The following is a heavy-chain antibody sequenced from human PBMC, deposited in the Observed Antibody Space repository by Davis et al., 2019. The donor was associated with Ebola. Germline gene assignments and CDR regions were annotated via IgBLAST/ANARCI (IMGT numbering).Heavy chain of an antibody. CDR2: MFYNGGV. D-gene: IGHD5-24*01. CDR1: GDSISSYY. J-gene: IGHJ4*02. V-gene: IGHV4-59*01. Sequence: MPGGSLRLSCTVSGDSISSYYWTWIRQPPGKGLEWIAYMFYNGGVNYNPSLKSRVAISIDTSKNQFSLKLTSVTAADTAVYYCARDGYNYLYFDYWGQGILVTVSS. CDR3: ARDGYNYLYFDY.